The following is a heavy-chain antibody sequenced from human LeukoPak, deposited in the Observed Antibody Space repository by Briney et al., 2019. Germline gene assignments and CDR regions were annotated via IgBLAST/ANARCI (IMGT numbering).Heavy chain of an antibody. J-gene: IGHJ6*03. CDR1: GGSISSYY. D-gene: IGHD3-10*01. CDR3: ARHMVRGVIPYYMDV. CDR2: IYTSGST. Sequence: PSETLSLTCTVSGGSISSYYWSWIRQPAGKGLEWIGRIYTSGSTSYNPSLKSRVTMSVDTSKNQFSLKLSSVTGADTAVYYCARHMVRGVIPYYMDVWGRGTTVTVSS. V-gene: IGHV4-4*07.